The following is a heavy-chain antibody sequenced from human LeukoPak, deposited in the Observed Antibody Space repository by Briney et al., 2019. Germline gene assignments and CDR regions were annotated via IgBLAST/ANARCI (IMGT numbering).Heavy chain of an antibody. Sequence: SETLSLTCTVSGGSISTYYWNWIRQPPGKGLEWIGYFYHTGSTNYNPSLKSRVTISVDTSKNQFSLKLSSVTAEDTAVYFCARWRRGHNYGSGTELDYWGQGTLVSVSS. D-gene: IGHD3-10*01. J-gene: IGHJ4*02. CDR2: FYHTGST. V-gene: IGHV4-59*01. CDR1: GGSISTYY. CDR3: ARWRRGHNYGSGTELDY.